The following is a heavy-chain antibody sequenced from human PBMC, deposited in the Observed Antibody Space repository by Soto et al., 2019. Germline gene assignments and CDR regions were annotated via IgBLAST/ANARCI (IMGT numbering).Heavy chain of an antibody. CDR3: ANSRYGDRLWYAFDI. D-gene: IGHD4-17*01. CDR1: GFTFSSYG. V-gene: IGHV3-30*18. Sequence: QVQLVESGGGVVQPGRSLRLSCAASGFTFSSYGMHWVGQAPGKGLEWVAVISYDGSNKYYADSVKGRFTISRDNSKNTLYLQMTSLRAEDTAVYYCANSRYGDRLWYAFDILGQGTMVTVSS. J-gene: IGHJ3*02. CDR2: ISYDGSNK.